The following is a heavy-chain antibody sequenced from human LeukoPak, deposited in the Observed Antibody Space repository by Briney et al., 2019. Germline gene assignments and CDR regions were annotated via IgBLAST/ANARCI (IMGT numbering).Heavy chain of an antibody. J-gene: IGHJ4*02. CDR1: GFTFSSYG. D-gene: IGHD1-26*01. Sequence: TGGSLRLSCAASGFTFSSYGMHWVRQAPGMGLEWLAFIRYDGSNKYYADSVKGRFTIFRDNSKNTIYLQMHSVRAVDTAVYYCAKEWQWQLLIVDSWGQGTLVTVSS. V-gene: IGHV3-30*02. CDR3: AKEWQWQLLIVDS. CDR2: IRYDGSNK.